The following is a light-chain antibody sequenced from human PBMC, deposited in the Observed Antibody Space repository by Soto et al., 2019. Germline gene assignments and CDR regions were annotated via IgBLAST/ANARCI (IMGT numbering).Light chain of an antibody. CDR1: QSLAYSDGNTY. V-gene: IGKV2-30*01. CDR2: KVS. J-gene: IGKJ2*01. Sequence: VVMTQSPLSLPVTLGQPASISCRSSQSLAYSDGNTYLNWFQQRPGQSPRRLIYKVSNRDSGVPDRFSGSGSGTDFTLKISRVEAEDVGVYYCMQCTHWPPYTFGQGTKLEIK. CDR3: MQCTHWPPYT.